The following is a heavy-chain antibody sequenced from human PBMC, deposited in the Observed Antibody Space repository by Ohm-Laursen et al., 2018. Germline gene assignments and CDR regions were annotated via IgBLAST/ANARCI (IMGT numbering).Heavy chain of an antibody. CDR2: IYVSGST. CDR1: GGSISSYY. CDR3: ARDGGPQHFDS. V-gene: IGHV4-4*07. D-gene: IGHD3-16*01. J-gene: IGHJ4*02. Sequence: SQTLSLTCPVSGGSISSYYWSWIRQPAGKGLEWIGRIYVSGSTNYNPSLKSRVTMSVDTSKNQFSPKLSSVTAADTAVYYCARDGGPQHFDSWGQGTLVTVSS.